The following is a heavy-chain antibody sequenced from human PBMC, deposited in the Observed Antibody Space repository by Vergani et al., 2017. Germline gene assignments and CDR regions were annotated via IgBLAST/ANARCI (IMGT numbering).Heavy chain of an antibody. CDR3: ASDGIVAAGGFDY. D-gene: IGHD6-13*01. V-gene: IGHV3-74*01. CDR1: GFTFSSYW. CDR2: INSDGSST. Sequence: EVQLVESGGGLVQPGGSLRLSCAASGFTFSSYWMHWVRQAPGKGLVWVSRINSDGSSTSYADSVKGRFTISRDNAKNTLYLQMNSLRAEDTAVYYCASDGIVAAGGFDYWGQRTLVTVSS. J-gene: IGHJ4*02.